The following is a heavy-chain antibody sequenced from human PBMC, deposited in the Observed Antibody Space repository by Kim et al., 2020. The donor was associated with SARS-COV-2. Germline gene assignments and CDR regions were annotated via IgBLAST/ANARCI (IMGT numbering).Heavy chain of an antibody. Sequence: GGSLRLSCAASGFTFSGYGMHWVRQAPGKGLEWVSVICNDGSYEYYADSVKGRFTISRDNSKNTLYLQMNSLRAEDTAVYYCARDKAAGYGMDVWGQGTTVTVSS. J-gene: IGHJ6*02. CDR1: GFTFSGYG. V-gene: IGHV3-33*08. CDR2: ICNDGSYE. CDR3: ARDKAAGYGMDV. D-gene: IGHD6-13*01.